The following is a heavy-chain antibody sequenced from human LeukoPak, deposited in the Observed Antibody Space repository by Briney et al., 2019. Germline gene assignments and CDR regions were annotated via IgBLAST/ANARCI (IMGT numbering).Heavy chain of an antibody. V-gene: IGHV3-23*01. Sequence: GGSLRLSCAASGFTFSSYAMSWVRQAPGKGLEWVSAISGSGGSTYYADSVKGRFTISRDNSKNTPYLQMNSLRAEDTAVYYCAKVRYYYDSSDVLDYWGQGTLVTVSS. CDR2: ISGSGGST. J-gene: IGHJ4*02. CDR1: GFTFSSYA. D-gene: IGHD3-22*01. CDR3: AKVRYYYDSSDVLDY.